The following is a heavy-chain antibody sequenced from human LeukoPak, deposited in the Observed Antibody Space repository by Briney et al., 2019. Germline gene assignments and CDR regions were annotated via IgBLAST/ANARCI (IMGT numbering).Heavy chain of an antibody. CDR2: IYYSGYT. D-gene: IGHD3-10*01. CDR3: SKHYMGSYDNRGLDY. V-gene: IGHV4-39*01. CDR1: GGSISSSSYY. Sequence: SETLSLTCTVSGGSISSSSYYWGWIRQPPGKGLEWIGSIYYSGYTYYNPSIESRVTISADTSKNQFSLKLSSVPAADTAGYYCSKHYMGSYDNRGLDYWGQGTLVTVSS. J-gene: IGHJ4*02.